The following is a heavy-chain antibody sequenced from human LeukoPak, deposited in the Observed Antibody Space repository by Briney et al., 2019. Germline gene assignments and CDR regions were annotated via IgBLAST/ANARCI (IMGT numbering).Heavy chain of an antibody. CDR2: IDSDGSTT. CDR1: GFTFSNYW. V-gene: IGHV3-74*01. D-gene: IGHD4/OR15-4a*01. J-gene: IGHJ4*02. CDR3: ARGYYDANERGNEF. Sequence: GESLRLSCAVSGFTFSNYWMHWVRQAPGQGLVWVSRIDSDGSTTNYADSVKGRFTISRDNSKNTVCLQMNSLRAEDTAVYYCARGYYDANERGNEFWGQGTLVTVSS.